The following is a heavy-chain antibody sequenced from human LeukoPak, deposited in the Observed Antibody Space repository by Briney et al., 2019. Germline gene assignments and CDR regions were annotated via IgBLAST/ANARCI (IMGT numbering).Heavy chain of an antibody. D-gene: IGHD3-3*01. V-gene: IGHV3-73*01. CDR1: GFTFSSYG. J-gene: IGHJ4*02. CDR3: TSYDFGVVSPFDY. Sequence: PGRSLRLSCAASGFTFSSYGMHWVRQASGKGLEWVGRIRSKANSYATAYAASVKGRFIVSRDDSKNTAYLQMNSLKTEDTAVYYCTSYDFGVVSPFDYWGQGTLVTVSS. CDR2: IRSKANSYAT.